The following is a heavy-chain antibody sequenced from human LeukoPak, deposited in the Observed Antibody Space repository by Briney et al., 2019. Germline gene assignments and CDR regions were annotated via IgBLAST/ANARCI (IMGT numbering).Heavy chain of an antibody. CDR1: GGSISSSSYY. V-gene: IGHV4-39*02. Sequence: SETLSLTCTVSGGSISSSSYYWGWIRQPPGKGLEWIGNIYYSDSTYYNPSLRSRVTISVDTSKNQFSLKVSSVTAADTAVYYCAKDATRTSGWYYFDYWGQGTLVTVSS. J-gene: IGHJ4*02. CDR2: IYYSDST. CDR3: AKDATRTSGWYYFDY. D-gene: IGHD6-19*01.